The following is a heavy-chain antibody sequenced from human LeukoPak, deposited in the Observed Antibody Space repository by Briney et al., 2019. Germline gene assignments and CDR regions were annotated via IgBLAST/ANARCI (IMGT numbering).Heavy chain of an antibody. J-gene: IGHJ4*02. V-gene: IGHV4-38-2*02. D-gene: IGHD2-21*01. Sequence: SETLSLTCTVSGYFIRSGFYWGWIRQPPGKGLEWIGSFYHSGSTYYNPSLESRVTISLDTSKNQLSLKLRALSAADTAVYFCARQGSISAFDFWGRGTLVTVSS. CDR2: FYHSGST. CDR1: GYFIRSGFY. CDR3: ARQGSISAFDF.